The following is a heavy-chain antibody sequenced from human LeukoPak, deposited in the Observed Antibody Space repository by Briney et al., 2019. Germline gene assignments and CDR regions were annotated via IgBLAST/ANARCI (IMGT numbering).Heavy chain of an antibody. D-gene: IGHD3-10*02. CDR1: GFTFSSYA. V-gene: IGHV3-30-3*01. CDR2: ISYDGSNK. Sequence: GGSLRLSCAASGFTFSSYAMHWVRQAPGKGLEWVAVISYDGSNKYYADSVKGRFTISRDNSKNTLYLQMNSLRAEDTAVYYCARGLGSGSYYKDPNWFDPWGQGTLVTVSS. CDR3: ARGLGSGSYYKDPNWFDP. J-gene: IGHJ5*02.